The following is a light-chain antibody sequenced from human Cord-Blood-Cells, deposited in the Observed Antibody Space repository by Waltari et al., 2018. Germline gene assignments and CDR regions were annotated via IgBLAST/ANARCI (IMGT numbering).Light chain of an antibody. CDR2: DVS. Sequence: QSALTQPASVSGSPGQSITISCTGTSSDVGGYNYVSWYQPHPGKAPKPMIYDVSKRPSGVSNRFSGSKSGNTASLTISGLQAEDEADYYCCSYAGSYTWVFGGGTKLTVL. V-gene: IGLV2-14*01. CDR1: SSDVGGYNY. CDR3: CSYAGSYTWV. J-gene: IGLJ3*02.